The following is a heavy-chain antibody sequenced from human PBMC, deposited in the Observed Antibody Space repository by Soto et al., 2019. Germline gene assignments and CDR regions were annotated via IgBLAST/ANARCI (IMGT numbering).Heavy chain of an antibody. D-gene: IGHD3-3*01. J-gene: IGHJ6*02. CDR2: IIPIFGTA. Sequence: SVKVSCKASGGTFSSYAISWVRQAPGQGLEWMGGIIPIFGTANYAQKFQGRVTITADESTSTAYMELSSLRSEDTAVYYCARDTPTPYDFWSGSPKGDYYGMDVWGQGTTVTVSS. V-gene: IGHV1-69*13. CDR3: ARDTPTPYDFWSGSPKGDYYGMDV. CDR1: GGTFSSYA.